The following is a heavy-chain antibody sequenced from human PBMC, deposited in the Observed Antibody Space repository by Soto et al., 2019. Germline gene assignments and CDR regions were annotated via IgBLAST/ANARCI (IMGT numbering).Heavy chain of an antibody. V-gene: IGHV4-4*07. D-gene: IGHD2-15*01. CDR1: GGSMSSFY. J-gene: IGHJ5*02. CDR3: ARDRGGGWLDP. CDR2: IYPTGIT. Sequence: QVHLEESGPGLVKPSETLSLTCVVSGGSMSSFYWSWIRQSADKGLQWIGRIYPTGITNYNPSLRGRVIMSIDTSKKPFALKVRSVTAADKARYYCARDRGGGWLDPWGEGALVTVSS.